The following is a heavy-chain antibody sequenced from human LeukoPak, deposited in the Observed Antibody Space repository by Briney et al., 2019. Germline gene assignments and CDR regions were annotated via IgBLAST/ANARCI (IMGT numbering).Heavy chain of an antibody. D-gene: IGHD3-22*01. Sequence: GGSLRLSCAASGFTFSSYWMSWVRQAPGKGLEWVANIKQDGSEKYYMDSVKGRFTISRDNAKNSLYLQMNSLRAEDTAVYYCARDRPFLLYDSSGYSSSSLTATDYWGQGTLVTVSS. V-gene: IGHV3-7*03. CDR3: ARDRPFLLYDSSGYSSSSLTATDY. CDR2: IKQDGSEK. CDR1: GFTFSSYW. J-gene: IGHJ4*02.